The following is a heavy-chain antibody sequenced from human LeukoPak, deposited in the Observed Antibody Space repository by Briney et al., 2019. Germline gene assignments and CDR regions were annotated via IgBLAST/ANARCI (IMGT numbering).Heavy chain of an antibody. Sequence: GASVKVACKASGYTFTSYYINWVRHAAGQGLGCVVWMNPNSGNTGYTQKFQGRVTMTRNTSISTAYMELSSLRSEDTALYYCAKDPDGYRTQRFDYWGQGTLVTVSS. D-gene: IGHD5-24*01. V-gene: IGHV1-8*01. J-gene: IGHJ4*02. CDR3: AKDPDGYRTQRFDY. CDR1: GYTFTSYY. CDR2: MNPNSGNT.